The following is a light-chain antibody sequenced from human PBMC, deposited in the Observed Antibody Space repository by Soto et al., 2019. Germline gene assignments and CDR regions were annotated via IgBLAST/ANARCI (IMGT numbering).Light chain of an antibody. CDR1: KLGDKY. CDR2: QNT. V-gene: IGLV3-1*01. CDR3: QAGDGSIV. Sequence: SYELTQPPSVSVSPGQTASITCSGDKLGDKYASWYQQKSGQSPVLVIYQNTKRPSGIPERFSGCNSGNTATLTISGTQAMDEADFYCQAGDGSIVFGGGTKLTVL. J-gene: IGLJ2*01.